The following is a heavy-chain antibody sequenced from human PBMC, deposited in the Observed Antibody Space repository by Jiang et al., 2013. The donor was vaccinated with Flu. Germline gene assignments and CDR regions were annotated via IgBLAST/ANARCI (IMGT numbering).Heavy chain of an antibody. D-gene: IGHD3-3*01. CDR2: INWDDDK. Sequence: PTQTLTLTCTFSGFSLSTTGMCVSWIRQSPGKALEWLALINWDDDKYFSTSLKTRVTISKDTSKNQVVLTMTNMDPVDTATYYCAGTGVVIPGVYYFDYWGQGTLVTVSS. V-gene: IGHV2-70*01. CDR1: GFSLSTTGMC. J-gene: IGHJ4*02. CDR3: AGTGVVIPGVYYFDY.